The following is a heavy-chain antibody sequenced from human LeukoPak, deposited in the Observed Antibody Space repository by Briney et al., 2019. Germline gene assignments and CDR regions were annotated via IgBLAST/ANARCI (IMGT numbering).Heavy chain of an antibody. V-gene: IGHV1-18*04. CDR2: ISAYNGNT. CDR1: GYTFTSYG. D-gene: IGHD2-15*01. CDR3: ARDRYCSGGSCPRAAGCFDP. Sequence: ASVKVSCKASGYTFTSYGISWVRQAPGQGLEWMGWISAYNGNTNYAQKLQGRVTMTTDTSTSTAYMELRSLRSDDTAVYYCARDRYCSGGSCPRAAGCFDPWGQGTLVTVSS. J-gene: IGHJ5*02.